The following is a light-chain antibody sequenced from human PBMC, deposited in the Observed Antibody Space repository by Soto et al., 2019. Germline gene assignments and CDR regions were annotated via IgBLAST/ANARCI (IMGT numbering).Light chain of an antibody. J-gene: IGKJ1*01. CDR3: QQYNDNWT. V-gene: IGKV1-5*03. CDR1: QSISSW. Sequence: DIQMTQSPSTLSASVGDRVTITCRASQSISSWLAWYQQKPGKAPKLLIYKASTLQSGVPSRFSGSGSGTEFTLAISSLHPDDSATYYCQQYNDNWTFGQGTKV. CDR2: KAS.